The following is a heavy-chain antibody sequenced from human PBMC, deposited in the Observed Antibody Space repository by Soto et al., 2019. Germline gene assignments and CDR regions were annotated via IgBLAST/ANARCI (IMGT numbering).Heavy chain of an antibody. CDR2: ISYDGSNK. V-gene: IGHV3-30-3*01. CDR1: GFTFSRYA. D-gene: IGHD1-1*01. J-gene: IGHJ4*02. Sequence: QVQLVESGGGVAQPGRSLRLSCAASGFTFSRYAMHWVRQAPGKGLEWVAVISYDGSNKYYADSVKGRFTISRDNSKKTLYLQMNSLRAEDTAVYYGASEQLAVLRGVLDYWGQGTLVTVSS. CDR3: ASEQLAVLRGVLDY.